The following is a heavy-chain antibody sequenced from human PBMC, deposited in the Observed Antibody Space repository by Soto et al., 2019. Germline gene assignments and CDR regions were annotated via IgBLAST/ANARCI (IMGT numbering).Heavy chain of an antibody. Sequence: QVQLQESGPGLVKPSQTLSLTCTVSGSSISSGGYYWSWVRQHPGKGLEWIGYIYIYYSGNTYYNPSLNSRVTISGDTSKTQFSLELSSVTAADTAVYFCARGAGSLDYWGQGTLVTVSS. CDR2: IYYSGNT. V-gene: IGHV4-31*03. CDR1: GSSISSGGYY. CDR3: ARGAGSLDY. D-gene: IGHD3-10*01. J-gene: IGHJ4*02.